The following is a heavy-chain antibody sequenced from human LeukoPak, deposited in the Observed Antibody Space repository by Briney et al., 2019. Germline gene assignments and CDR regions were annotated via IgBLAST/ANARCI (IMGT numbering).Heavy chain of an antibody. CDR2: IYTSGST. D-gene: IGHD3-10*01. CDR1: GGSISSYY. Sequence: KASETLSLTCTVSGGSISSYYWSWIRQPPGKGLEWIGYIYTSGSTNYNPSLKSRVTISVDTSKNQFSLKLSSVTAADTAVYYCARHPYSGEIFDYWGQGTLVTVSS. V-gene: IGHV4-4*09. CDR3: ARHPYSGEIFDY. J-gene: IGHJ4*02.